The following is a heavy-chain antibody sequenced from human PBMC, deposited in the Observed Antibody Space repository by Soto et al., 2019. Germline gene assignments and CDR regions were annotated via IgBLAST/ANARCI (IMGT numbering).Heavy chain of an antibody. D-gene: IGHD1-26*01. CDR1: GFTFDNYA. CDR2: ISWNSNTI. CDR3: GRDTGTSTPVGIDY. V-gene: IGHV3-9*01. J-gene: IGHJ4*02. Sequence: EVQLVESGGGLVQPGRSLRLSCAASGFTFDNYAMHWVRQAPGKGLEWVSGISWNSNTIAYADSVKGRFTISRDNAKNSLYLQMNSLRVEDTARYFCGRDTGTSTPVGIDYWGQGALVTVSS.